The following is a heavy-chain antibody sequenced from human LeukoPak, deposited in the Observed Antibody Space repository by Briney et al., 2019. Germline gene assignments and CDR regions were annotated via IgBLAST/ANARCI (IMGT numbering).Heavy chain of an antibody. CDR3: AVTGKAVAPLDY. J-gene: IGHJ4*02. D-gene: IGHD6-19*01. Sequence: GGSLRLSCAASGFTFSSYSMNWVRQAPGKGLEWVSYISSSGSTIYYADSVKGRFTISRDNAKNSLYLQMNSLRAEDTAVYYCAVTGKAVAPLDYWGQGTLVTVSS. CDR2: ISSSGSTI. V-gene: IGHV3-48*04. CDR1: GFTFSSYS.